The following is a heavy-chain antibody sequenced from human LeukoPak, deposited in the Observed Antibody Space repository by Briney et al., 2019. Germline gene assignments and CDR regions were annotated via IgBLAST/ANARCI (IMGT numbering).Heavy chain of an antibody. CDR3: AKGQLYLGPVWSGYKNPPFDY. CDR2: ISYDGSNK. J-gene: IGHJ4*02. CDR1: GFTFSSYG. Sequence: PGRSLRLSCAASGFTFSSYGMHWVCQAPGKGLEWVAVISYDGSNKYYADSVKGRFTISRDNSKNTLYLQMNSLRAEDTAVYYCAKGQLYLGPVWSGYKNPPFDYWGQGTLVTVSS. D-gene: IGHD3-3*01. V-gene: IGHV3-30*18.